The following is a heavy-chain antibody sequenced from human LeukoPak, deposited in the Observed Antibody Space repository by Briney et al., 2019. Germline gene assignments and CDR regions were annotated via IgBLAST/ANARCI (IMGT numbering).Heavy chain of an antibody. V-gene: IGHV3-30*03. CDR1: GFSFSDFG. CDR3: ARRGDGDLVY. Sequence: GASLRLSWAASGFSFSDFGMHWVRLAPSDGLGWVAVISYDRSNKSYTDSVKARVTISRDHSKNTLYLQMSSLRAEDTAVYYCARRGDGDLVYWGQGTLVTVSS. D-gene: IGHD4-17*01. J-gene: IGHJ4*02. CDR2: ISYDRSNK.